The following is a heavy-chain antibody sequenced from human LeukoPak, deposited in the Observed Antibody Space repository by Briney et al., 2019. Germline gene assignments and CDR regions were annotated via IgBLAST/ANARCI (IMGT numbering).Heavy chain of an antibody. Sequence: VGSLRLSCAASGFTFSNYWMNWVRQAPGKGLEWVANIKTDGSETYYVDSVKGRFTISRDNAKNSVYLQKNSLRAEDTAIYYCARTGKFDSWGQGTLVTVSA. J-gene: IGHJ5*01. CDR3: ARTGKFDS. CDR1: GFTFSNYW. CDR2: IKTDGSET. V-gene: IGHV3-7*05.